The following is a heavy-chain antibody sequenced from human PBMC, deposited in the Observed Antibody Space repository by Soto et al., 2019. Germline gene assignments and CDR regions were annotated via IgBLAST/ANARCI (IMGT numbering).Heavy chain of an antibody. V-gene: IGHV4-34*01. D-gene: IGHD3-3*01. J-gene: IGHJ6*03. CDR1: GGSFSGYY. Sequence: QVQLQQWGAGLLKPSETLSLTCAVYGGSFSGYYWSWIRQPPGKGLEWIGEINHSGSTNYNPSLKSRVTISVDTSKNQFSLQLSSVTAADTAVYYCARLGDYDFWSGYPYYYYYMDVWGKGTTVTVSS. CDR2: INHSGST. CDR3: ARLGDYDFWSGYPYYYYYMDV.